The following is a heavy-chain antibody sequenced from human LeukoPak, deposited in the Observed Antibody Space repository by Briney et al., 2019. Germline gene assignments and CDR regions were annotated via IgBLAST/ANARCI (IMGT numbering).Heavy chain of an antibody. CDR2: IIPIFGIA. CDR1: GGTFSSYD. V-gene: IGHV1-69*04. J-gene: IGHJ4*02. CDR3: ARDRGTGTSEGGIDY. Sequence: SVKVSCKASGGTFSSYDISWVRQAPGQGLEWMGRIIPIFGIANYAQKFQGRVTITADKSTSTAYMELSSLRSEDTAVYYCARDRGTGTSEGGIDYWGQGTLVTVSS. D-gene: IGHD1-1*01.